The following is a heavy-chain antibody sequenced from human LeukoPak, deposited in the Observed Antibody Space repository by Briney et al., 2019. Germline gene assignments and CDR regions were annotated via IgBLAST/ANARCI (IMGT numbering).Heavy chain of an antibody. CDR2: IYYSGST. CDR3: ARGGESLQESSDY. V-gene: IGHV4-59*06. CDR1: GGSISSYY. J-gene: IGHJ4*02. Sequence: PSETLSLTCTVSGGSISSYYWSWIRQPPGKGLEWIGYIYYSGSTYYNPSLKSRVTISVDTSKNQFSLKLSSVAAADTAVYYCARGGESLQESSDYWGQGTLVTVSS. D-gene: IGHD3-16*01.